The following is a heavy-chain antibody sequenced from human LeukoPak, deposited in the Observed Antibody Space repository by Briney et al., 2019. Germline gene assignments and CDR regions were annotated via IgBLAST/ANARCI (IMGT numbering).Heavy chain of an antibody. CDR3: ARFIAARRAFDY. D-gene: IGHD6-6*01. Sequence: PLASVKVSCKASGYTFTSYAMHWVRQAPGQRLEWMGWINAGNGNTKYSQKFQGRVTITRDTSASTAYMELSSLRSDDTAVYYCARFIAARRAFDYWGQGTLVTVSS. J-gene: IGHJ4*02. CDR2: INAGNGNT. CDR1: GYTFTSYA. V-gene: IGHV1-3*01.